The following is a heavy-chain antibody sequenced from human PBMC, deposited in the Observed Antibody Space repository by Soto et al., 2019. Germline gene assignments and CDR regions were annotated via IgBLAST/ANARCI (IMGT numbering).Heavy chain of an antibody. CDR3: ARVRSNLFDY. CDR1: GDSVSTFY. Sequence: SDTLDLSCAVCGDSVSTFYWSWIRQPPGKGLEWIGYIHYSGSTNYNPSLKSQVIISEDTSKNQFSLKLSSVTAADTAVYFCARVRSNLFDYWGQGTLLTVS. D-gene: IGHD3-3*01. V-gene: IGHV4-59*02. J-gene: IGHJ4*02. CDR2: IHYSGST.